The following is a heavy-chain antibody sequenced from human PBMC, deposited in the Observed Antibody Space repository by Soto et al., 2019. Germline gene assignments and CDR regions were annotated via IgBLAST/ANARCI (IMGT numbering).Heavy chain of an antibody. Sequence: PSETLSLTCAVYGGSFSGYYWSWIRQPPGKGLEWIGEINHSGSTNYNPSLKSRVTISVDTSKNQFSLKLSSVTAADTAVYYCARDPYYYGSGRTPSDYWGQGTLVTVSS. D-gene: IGHD3-10*01. CDR2: INHSGST. J-gene: IGHJ4*02. V-gene: IGHV4-34*01. CDR3: ARDPYYYGSGRTPSDY. CDR1: GGSFSGYY.